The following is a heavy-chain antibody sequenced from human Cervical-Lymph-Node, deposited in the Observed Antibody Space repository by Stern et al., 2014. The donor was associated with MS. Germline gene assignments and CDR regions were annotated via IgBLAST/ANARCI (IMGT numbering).Heavy chain of an antibody. CDR3: ARGSHSSSWHGDFFFDH. CDR1: GFTFNTYA. V-gene: IGHV3-30*04. CDR2: ISYDGSIN. Sequence: QVQLEESGGGVVQPGGSLRLSCAASGFTFNTYAMHWVRQSPDKGLEWVPLISYDGSINYYGDSVKGRLTISRDNPKNTVKLQLNSRRPEDTAVYYCARGSHSSSWHGDFFFDHWGQGTLVSVSS. J-gene: IGHJ4*02. D-gene: IGHD6-13*01.